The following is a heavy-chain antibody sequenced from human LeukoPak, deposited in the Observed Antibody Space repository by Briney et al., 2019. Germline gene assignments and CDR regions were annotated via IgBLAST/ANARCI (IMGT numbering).Heavy chain of an antibody. D-gene: IGHD6-13*01. CDR3: AKLRQLGYFQH. CDR2: IGSSGGST. J-gene: IGHJ1*01. CDR1: GLTFNNYA. V-gene: IGHV3-23*01. Sequence: GSLRLSCEASGLTFNNYATHWVRQSSGKGLEWVSGIGSSGGSTYYADSVKGRFTISRDNSKNTLYLQMNSLRAEDTAVYYCAKLRQLGYFQHWGQGTLVTVSS.